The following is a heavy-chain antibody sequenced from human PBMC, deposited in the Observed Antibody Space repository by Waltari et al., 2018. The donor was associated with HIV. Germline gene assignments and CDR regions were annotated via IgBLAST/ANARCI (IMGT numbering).Heavy chain of an antibody. CDR3: ARDGLRYSGTFYSDY. CDR2: ISTYNANT. D-gene: IGHD1-26*01. CDR1: GYTFLSYG. Sequence: QVHLVQSGAEMKKHEASVKVSCKASGYTFLSYGISWVRQAPGHGLEWMGWISTYNANTNYAQSLQGRVTMTTDTSTTTAYMELRSLTSDDTAVYYCARDGLRYSGTFYSDYWGQGTLVTVSS. V-gene: IGHV1-18*01. J-gene: IGHJ4*02.